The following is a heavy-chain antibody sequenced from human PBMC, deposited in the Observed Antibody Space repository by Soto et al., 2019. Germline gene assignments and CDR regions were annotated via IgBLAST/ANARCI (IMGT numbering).Heavy chain of an antibody. D-gene: IGHD4-17*01. CDR1: GGSVSSGGYY. V-gene: IGHV4-31*03. J-gene: IGHJ4*02. CDR3: ARGINGGPFDY. Sequence: KTSETLSLTCTVSGGSVSSGGYYWSWIRQHPGKGLEWIGYIYYSGSTYYNPSLKSRVTISVDTSKNQFSLKLSSVTAADTAVYYCARGINGGPFDYWGQGTLVTVSS. CDR2: IYYSGST.